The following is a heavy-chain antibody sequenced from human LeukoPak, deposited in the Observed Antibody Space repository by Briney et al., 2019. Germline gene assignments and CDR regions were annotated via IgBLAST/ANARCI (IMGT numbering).Heavy chain of an antibody. CDR1: GGSISSYY. CDR3: ARDHMVRGVIKLEYNWFDP. V-gene: IGHV4-59*12. CDR2: IYYSGST. Sequence: KPSETLSLTCTVSGGSISSYYWSWIRQPPGKGLEWIGYIYYSGSTSYSPSLTSRVTISVDTSKNQFSLKLSSVTAADTAVYYCARDHMVRGVIKLEYNWFDPWGQGTLVTVSS. D-gene: IGHD3-10*01. J-gene: IGHJ5*02.